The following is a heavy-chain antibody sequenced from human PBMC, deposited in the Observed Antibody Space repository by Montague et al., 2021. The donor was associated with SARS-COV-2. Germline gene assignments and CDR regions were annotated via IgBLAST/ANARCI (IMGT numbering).Heavy chain of an antibody. V-gene: IGHV3-13*04. CDR1: GLTFSSHD. Sequence: SLRLSCAASGLTFSSHDMYWVRQGTGKGLEWVSSIGTAGDTYYSXSVEGRFTISREDAKNSMYLQMTSLRAGGTAIYYCARAHAESVYAFWSGSLTSTSLDVWGKGTTVTVSS. D-gene: IGHD3-3*01. CDR3: ARAHAESVYAFWSGSLTSTSLDV. J-gene: IGHJ6*04. CDR2: IGTAGDT.